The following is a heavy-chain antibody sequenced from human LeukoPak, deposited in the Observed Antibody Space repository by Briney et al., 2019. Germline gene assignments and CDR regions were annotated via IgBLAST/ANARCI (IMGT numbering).Heavy chain of an antibody. CDR3: ARAAYCAGDCHHMDS. D-gene: IGHD2-21*02. V-gene: IGHV3-48*03. Sequence: GGSLRLSCAASGFTFSNYEMNWVRQAPGKGLEWVSYISSSGGTMYYADSAKGRFTISRDNAKNSLYLQMNSLRAEDTAVYYCARAAYCAGDCHHMDSWGQGTLVTATS. J-gene: IGHJ4*02. CDR1: GFTFSNYE. CDR2: ISSSGGTM.